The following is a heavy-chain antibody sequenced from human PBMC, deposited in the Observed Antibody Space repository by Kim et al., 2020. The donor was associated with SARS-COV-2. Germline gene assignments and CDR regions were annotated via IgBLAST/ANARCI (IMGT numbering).Heavy chain of an antibody. CDR3: TRVGLIIIHQTHHYVMDV. D-gene: IGHD3-9*01. J-gene: IGHJ6*02. CDR2: SRNKANSYST. Sequence: GGSLRLSCAASEFTLSDYYMDWVRQAPGKGLEWVGRSRNKANSYSTEYAASVKGRFTISRDDSKSSLYLQMNGLKTEDTALYYCTRVGLIIIHQTHHYVMDVWGQGTTVTVSS. CDR1: EFTLSDYY. V-gene: IGHV3-72*01.